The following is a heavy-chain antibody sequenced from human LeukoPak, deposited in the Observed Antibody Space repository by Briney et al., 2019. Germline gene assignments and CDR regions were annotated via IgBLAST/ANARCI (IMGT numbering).Heavy chain of an antibody. Sequence: GGSLRLSCAASGFAVSSNYMSWVRQAPGKGLEWVSVIYSGSSSTYYTDSVKGRFTISRHNSKNTLYLQMNSLRAEDTAVYYCARVGSGWYDFDYWGQGTLVTVSS. J-gene: IGHJ4*02. CDR3: ARVGSGWYDFDY. CDR2: IYSGSSST. V-gene: IGHV3-53*04. D-gene: IGHD6-19*01. CDR1: GFAVSSNY.